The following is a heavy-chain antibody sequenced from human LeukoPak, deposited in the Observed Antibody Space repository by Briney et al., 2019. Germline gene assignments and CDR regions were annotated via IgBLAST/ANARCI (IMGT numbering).Heavy chain of an antibody. D-gene: IGHD6-13*01. CDR3: AREGIRIAAAGTIDY. Sequence: ASVRVSCKASGYTFSNYAINWVRQAPGQGLEWMGWISTYNGNTNYAQKLQDRVTMTTDTSTSTAYMELRSLRSDDTAMYYCAREGIRIAAAGTIDYWGQGTLVTVSS. CDR2: ISTYNGNT. CDR1: GYTFSNYA. V-gene: IGHV1-18*01. J-gene: IGHJ4*02.